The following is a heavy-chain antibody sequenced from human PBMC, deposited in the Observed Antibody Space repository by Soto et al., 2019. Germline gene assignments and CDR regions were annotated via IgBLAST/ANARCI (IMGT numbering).Heavy chain of an antibody. J-gene: IGHJ4*02. D-gene: IGHD5-12*01. CDR1: GGTFAISV. Sequence: QVQLVQSGAELKKPGSSVKVSCKASGGTFAISVFNWVRQAPGQGLEWMGGIISIFGTPNYSQKFLGRVTSTADESTSMGYIELSNLRSDDTAIYYLARDLGSGYEPGDYWGQGTQVTVSS. CDR3: ARDLGSGYEPGDY. CDR2: IISIFGTP. V-gene: IGHV1-69*12.